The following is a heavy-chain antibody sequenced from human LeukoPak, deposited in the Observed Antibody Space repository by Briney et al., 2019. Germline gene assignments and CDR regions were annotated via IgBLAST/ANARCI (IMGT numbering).Heavy chain of an antibody. CDR3: ARELVRYYDSSGYYSDY. J-gene: IGHJ4*02. D-gene: IGHD3-22*01. CDR1: GYTFTSYG. CDR2: ISAYNGNT. Sequence: ASVKVSCKASGYTFTSYGISWVRQAPGQGLEWMGWISAYNGNTNYAQKLQGRVTMTTDTSTSTAYMELRSLRSDDTAVYYCARELVRYYDSSGYYSDYWGQGTLVTVSS. V-gene: IGHV1-18*01.